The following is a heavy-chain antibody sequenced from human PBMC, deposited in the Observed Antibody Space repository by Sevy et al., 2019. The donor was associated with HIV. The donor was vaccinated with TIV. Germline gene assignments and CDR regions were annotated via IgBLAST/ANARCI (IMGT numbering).Heavy chain of an antibody. V-gene: IGHV6-1*01. CDR1: GDSVSSSSAA. D-gene: IGHD1-7*01. CDR3: ARGDELNSYYYGMDV. J-gene: IGHJ6*02. CDR2: TYYRSKRYS. Sequence: SQTLSLTCAISGDSVSSSSAAWNWFRQSPSRGLEWLGRTYYRSKRYSDYEVSVKGRVTINPDTSKNQFSLHLESVTPEDTAVYFCARGDELNSYYYGMDVWGQGTTVTVSS.